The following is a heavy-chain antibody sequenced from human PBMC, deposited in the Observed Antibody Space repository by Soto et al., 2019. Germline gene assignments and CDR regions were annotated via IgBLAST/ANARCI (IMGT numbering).Heavy chain of an antibody. V-gene: IGHV3-21*01. CDR1: GFTFSSYS. J-gene: IGHJ6*02. CDR3: ARDFRQYSSSGYYYYYGMDV. Sequence: PGGSVRLSCAASGFTFSSYSMNWVRQAPGKGLEWVSSISSSSSYIYYADSVKGRFTISRDNAKNSLYLQMNSLRAEDTAVYYCARDFRQYSSSGYYYYYGMDVWGQGTTVTVSS. D-gene: IGHD6-6*01. CDR2: ISSSSSYI.